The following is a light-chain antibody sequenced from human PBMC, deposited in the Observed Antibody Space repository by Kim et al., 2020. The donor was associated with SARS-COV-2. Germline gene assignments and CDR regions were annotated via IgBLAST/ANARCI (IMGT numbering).Light chain of an antibody. CDR1: NSDVGGYNY. Sequence: GQSISISCTGTNSDVGGYNYVSWYQQHPGKAPKLMIYDVSNRPSGVSNRFSGSKSGNTASLTISGLQAEDEADYYCSSYTSSSPYVFGTGTKVTVL. CDR2: DVS. CDR3: SSYTSSSPYV. V-gene: IGLV2-14*03. J-gene: IGLJ1*01.